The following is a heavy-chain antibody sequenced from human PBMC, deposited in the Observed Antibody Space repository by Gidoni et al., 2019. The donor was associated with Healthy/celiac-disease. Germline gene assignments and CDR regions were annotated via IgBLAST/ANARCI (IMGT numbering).Heavy chain of an antibody. CDR2: ISSNGGST. V-gene: IGHV3-64*01. CDR1: GFTFSSYA. D-gene: IGHD2-2*01. J-gene: IGHJ3*02. CDR3: ARERGYCSSTSCLDAFDI. Sequence: EVQLVESGGGLVQPGGSLRLSCAASGFTFSSYAMHWVRQAPGKGLEYVSAISSNGGSTYYANSVKGRFTISRDNSKNTLYLQMGSLRAEDMAVYYCARERGYCSSTSCLDAFDIWGQGTMVTVSS.